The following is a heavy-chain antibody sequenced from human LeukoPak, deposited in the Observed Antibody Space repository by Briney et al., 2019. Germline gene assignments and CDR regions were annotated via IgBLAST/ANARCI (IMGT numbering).Heavy chain of an antibody. CDR1: GGSITSYY. V-gene: IGHV4-59*01. CDR3: ARGNYYDYPDY. J-gene: IGHJ4*02. Sequence: TSETLSLTCTVSGGSITSYYWSWIRQPPGKGLEWIGYIYYSGSTNYNPSLKSRVTISVDTSKNQFSLKLSSVTAADTAVYYCARGNYYDYPDYWGQGTLVTVSS. CDR2: IYYSGST. D-gene: IGHD3-10*01.